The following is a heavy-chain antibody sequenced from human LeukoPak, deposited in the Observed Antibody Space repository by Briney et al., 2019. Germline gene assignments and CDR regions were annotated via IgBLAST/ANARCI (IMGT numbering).Heavy chain of an antibody. Sequence: PGGSLRLSCAASGFILSSYEMNWVRQPPGKGLEWVSYISSSGSTIYYADSVKGRFTISREKAKSSLYLQMNSLRAEDTAVDDCARVYGVPYWGLGTLVNVSS. D-gene: IGHD3-10*02. CDR2: ISSSGSTI. J-gene: IGHJ4*02. CDR1: GFILSSYE. V-gene: IGHV3-48*03. CDR3: ARVYGVPY.